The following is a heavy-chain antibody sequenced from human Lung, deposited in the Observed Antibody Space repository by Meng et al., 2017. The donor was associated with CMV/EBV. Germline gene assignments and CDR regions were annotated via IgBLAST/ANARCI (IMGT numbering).Heavy chain of an antibody. Sequence: GESLKISCAASGFTFRNFWMNWVRQAPGKGLEWVANIKDDGSAMYYVESVTGRFTISRDNAKDSLYLEMSSLRGEDTDVYYCLMGHYSGAWGQGTLVTASS. V-gene: IGHV3-7*01. D-gene: IGHD2-21*01. CDR2: IKDDGSAM. CDR1: GFTFRNFW. CDR3: LMGHYSGA. J-gene: IGHJ5*02.